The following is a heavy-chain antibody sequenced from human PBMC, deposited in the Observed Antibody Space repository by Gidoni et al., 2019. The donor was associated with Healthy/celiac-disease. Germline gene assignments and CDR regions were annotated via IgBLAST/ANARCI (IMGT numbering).Heavy chain of an antibody. J-gene: IGHJ4*02. Sequence: QVQLVQSGAEVKKPGSSVKVSCKASGGTFSSYAISWVRQAPGQGLEWMGRIIPILGIANYAQKFQGRVTITADKSTSTAYMELSSLRSEDTAVYYCARDPERTPIVVTPPDDYWGQGTLVTVSS. CDR2: IIPILGIA. CDR1: GGTFSSYA. CDR3: ARDPERTPIVVTPPDDY. V-gene: IGHV1-69*04. D-gene: IGHD2-21*01.